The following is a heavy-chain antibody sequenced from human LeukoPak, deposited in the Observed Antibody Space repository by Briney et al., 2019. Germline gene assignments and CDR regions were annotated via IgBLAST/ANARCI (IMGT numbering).Heavy chain of an antibody. CDR1: GFTVSSNY. CDR3: ARSSGYDSRSGDY. D-gene: IGHD5-12*01. V-gene: IGHV3-53*01. J-gene: IGHJ4*02. Sequence: GGSLRLSCAASGFTVSSNYMSWVRQAPGKGLEWVSVIYSGGSTYYADSVKGRFTISRDNSKSTLYIQMNSLRAEDTAVYYCARSSGYDSRSGDYWGQGTLVTVSS. CDR2: IYSGGST.